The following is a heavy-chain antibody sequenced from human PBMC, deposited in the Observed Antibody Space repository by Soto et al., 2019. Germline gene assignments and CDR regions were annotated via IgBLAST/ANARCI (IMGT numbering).Heavy chain of an antibody. CDR3: ASGKAWEVLLAY. CDR1: GASINSGGYY. J-gene: IGHJ4*02. Sequence: QVQLQESGPGLVKPSQTLSLTCTVSGASINSGGYYWSWIRQVPGKGLEWIGYIYFSGSTYYNPSLEFRVTISRDTSQNQFSLQLRSVTAADTDVYYCASGKAWEVLLAYLCQGTLATVSS. V-gene: IGHV4-31*03. CDR2: IYFSGST. D-gene: IGHD1-26*01.